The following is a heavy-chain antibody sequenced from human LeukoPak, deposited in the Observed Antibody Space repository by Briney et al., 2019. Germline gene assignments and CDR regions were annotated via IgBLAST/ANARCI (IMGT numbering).Heavy chain of an antibody. D-gene: IGHD1-26*01. V-gene: IGHV3-66*01. CDR3: ARSSGEQPPFDP. CDR1: GFTVSSNY. J-gene: IGHJ5*02. Sequence: GGSLRLSCAASGFTVSSNYMSWVRQAPGEGLGWVSVIYSGGSTYYADSVKGRFTISRDNSKNTLYLQMNSLRAEDTAVYYCARSSGEQPPFDPWGQGTLVTVSS. CDR2: IYSGGST.